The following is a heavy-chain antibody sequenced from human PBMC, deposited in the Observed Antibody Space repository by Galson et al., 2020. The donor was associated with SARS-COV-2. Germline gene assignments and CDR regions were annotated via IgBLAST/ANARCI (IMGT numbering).Heavy chain of an antibody. J-gene: IGHJ2*01. CDR3: ARPYSGSYSSYFDL. D-gene: IGHD1-26*01. V-gene: IGHV3-30*03. Sequence: TGESLRLSCAASGFTFSSYGMHWVRQAPGKGLEWVAVISYDGSNKYYADSVKGRFTISRDNSKNTLYLQMNSLRAEDTAVYYCARPYSGSYSSYFDLWGRGTLVTVSS. CDR2: ISYDGSNK. CDR1: GFTFSSYG.